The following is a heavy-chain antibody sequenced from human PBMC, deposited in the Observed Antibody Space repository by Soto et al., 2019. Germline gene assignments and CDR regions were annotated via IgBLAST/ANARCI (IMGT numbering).Heavy chain of an antibody. D-gene: IGHD3-10*01. CDR1: GYTFTSYA. CDR2: INACNGNT. V-gene: IGHV1-3*01. CDR3: AKALYYYGSGSYYMEFDP. Sequence: ASVKVSCKASGYTFTSYAMHWVRQAPGQRLEWMGWINACNGNTKYSQKFQGRVTMTTDTSTSTAYMELRSLRSDDTAVYYCAKALYYYGSGSYYMEFDPWGQGTLVTVSS. J-gene: IGHJ5*02.